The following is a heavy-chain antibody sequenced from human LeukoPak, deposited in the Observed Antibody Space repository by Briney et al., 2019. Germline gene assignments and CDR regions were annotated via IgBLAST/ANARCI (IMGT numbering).Heavy chain of an antibody. CDR1: GYTFTGYY. V-gene: IGHV1-2*02. CDR2: INPNSGGT. Sequence: GASVKVSCKASGYTFTGYYMHWVRQAPGQGLEWMGWINPNSGGTNYAQKFQGRVTMTRDTSISTAYMELSRLRSDDTAVYYCARVGRSYYDRGPFDYWGQGTLVTVSS. CDR3: ARVGRSYYDRGPFDY. J-gene: IGHJ4*02. D-gene: IGHD3-22*01.